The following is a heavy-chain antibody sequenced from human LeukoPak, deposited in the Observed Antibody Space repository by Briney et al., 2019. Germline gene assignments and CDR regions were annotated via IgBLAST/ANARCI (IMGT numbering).Heavy chain of an antibody. Sequence: GGSLRLSCAASGFTFSSYAMSWVRQAPGKGLEWVSGISGSGGSTYYIDSVKGRSTISRDNSKTTLYLQMTSLRAEDTAVYYCARAHIVLMVYATVDNWGQGTLVTVSS. CDR2: ISGSGGST. J-gene: IGHJ4*02. D-gene: IGHD2-8*01. CDR1: GFTFSSYA. V-gene: IGHV3-23*01. CDR3: ARAHIVLMVYATVDN.